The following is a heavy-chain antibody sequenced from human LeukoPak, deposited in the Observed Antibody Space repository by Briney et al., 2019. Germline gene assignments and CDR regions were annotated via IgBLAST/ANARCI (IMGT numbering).Heavy chain of an antibody. V-gene: IGHV5-10-1*01. CDR3: ARHEANYGSGSYSPFDP. Sequence: GGSLKISCKASGYSFTSYWISWVRQMPGKGLEWMGRIDPSDSYADYSPSFQGHVTISADKSISTAYLQWSSLRASDTAMYYCARHEANYGSGSYSPFDPWGQGTLVTVSS. D-gene: IGHD3-10*01. CDR1: GYSFTSYW. J-gene: IGHJ5*02. CDR2: IDPSDSYA.